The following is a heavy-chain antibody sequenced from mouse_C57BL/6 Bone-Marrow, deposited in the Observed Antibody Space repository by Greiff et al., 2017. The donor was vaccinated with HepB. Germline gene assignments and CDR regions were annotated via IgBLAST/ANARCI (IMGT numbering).Heavy chain of an antibody. CDR2: IYPRSGNT. Sequence: QVHVKQSGAELARPGASVKLSCKASGYTFTSYGISWVKQRTGQGLEWIGEIYPRSGNTYYNEKFKGKATLTADKSSSTAYMELRSLTSEDSAVYFCASPLWYFWYFDVWGTGTTVTVSS. CDR1: GYTFTSYG. CDR3: ASPLWYFWYFDV. J-gene: IGHJ1*03. V-gene: IGHV1-81*01. D-gene: IGHD2-1*01.